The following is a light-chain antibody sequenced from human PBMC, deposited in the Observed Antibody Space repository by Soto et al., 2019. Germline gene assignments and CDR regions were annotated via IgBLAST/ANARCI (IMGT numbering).Light chain of an antibody. Sequence: QSALTQAASVSGSPGQSITISCTGTSSDVGDYNYVSWYQQHPGKAPKLMIYDISNRPSGVSNRFSGSKSGNTASLTISGLQAEDEADYYCSSYTTSSTSVVFGGGTKLTVL. CDR3: SSYTTSSTSVV. V-gene: IGLV2-14*01. CDR2: DIS. J-gene: IGLJ2*01. CDR1: SSDVGDYNY.